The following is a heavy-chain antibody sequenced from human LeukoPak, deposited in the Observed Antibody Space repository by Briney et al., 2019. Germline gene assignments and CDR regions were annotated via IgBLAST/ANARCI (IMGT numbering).Heavy chain of an antibody. CDR2: IYSGGST. V-gene: IGHV3-66*01. Sequence: GGSLRLSCAASGFTVSSNYMSWVRQAPGKGLEWVSVIYSGGSTYYADSVKGRFTISRDNSKNTLYLQMNSLRAEDTAVYYCARAPFSSSWIFDYWGQGTLVTASS. D-gene: IGHD6-13*01. CDR3: ARAPFSSSWIFDY. J-gene: IGHJ4*02. CDR1: GFTVSSNY.